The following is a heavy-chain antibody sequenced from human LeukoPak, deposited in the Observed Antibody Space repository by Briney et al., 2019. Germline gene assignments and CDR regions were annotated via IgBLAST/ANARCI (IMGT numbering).Heavy chain of an antibody. CDR1: GFTLDDYG. D-gene: IGHD2-15*01. V-gene: IGHV3-20*04. Sequence: GGSLRLSCAASGFTLDDYGMSWVRQAPGKGLEWVSGINWNGGSTGYVDSVKGRFTISRDSAKNSLFLHMNSLRVEDTALYYCARDRVVVATTTPPYWYFDLWGRGTRVTVSS. J-gene: IGHJ2*01. CDR2: INWNGGST. CDR3: ARDRVVVATTTPPYWYFDL.